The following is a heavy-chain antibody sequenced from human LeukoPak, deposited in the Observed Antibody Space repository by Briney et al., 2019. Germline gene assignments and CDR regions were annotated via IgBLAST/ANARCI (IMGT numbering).Heavy chain of an antibody. V-gene: IGHV3-7*01. Sequence: GGSLRLSCAASRFTFSSYWMSWVRQAPGKGLEWVANIKPDGGEKNYVDSVKGRFTISRDNDKNSLYLQMNSLRVEDTAVYYCARVFRPSLTVFIIRGAFDIWGQGTMVTVSS. CDR1: RFTFSSYW. D-gene: IGHD3-3*01. J-gene: IGHJ3*02. CDR3: ARVFRPSLTVFIIRGAFDI. CDR2: IKPDGGEK.